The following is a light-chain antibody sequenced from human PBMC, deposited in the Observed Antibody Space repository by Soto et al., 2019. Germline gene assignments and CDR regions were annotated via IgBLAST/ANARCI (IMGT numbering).Light chain of an antibody. CDR3: QQYNDWPLT. V-gene: IGKV3-15*01. J-gene: IGKJ5*01. Sequence: EIVMTQSPATLSVSPGERATLSCRASQSVSSNLVWYQQKHGQAPRLLIYGASTRATGIPARFSGSGSGTEFTLTISSLQSADFAVYYCQQYNDWPLTFGRGTRLEIK. CDR2: GAS. CDR1: QSVSSN.